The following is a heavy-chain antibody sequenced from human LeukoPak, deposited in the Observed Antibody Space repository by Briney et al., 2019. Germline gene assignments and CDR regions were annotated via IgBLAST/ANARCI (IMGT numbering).Heavy chain of an antibody. J-gene: IGHJ4*02. CDR3: AGAGYSYGQYYFDY. Sequence: PSETLSLTCTVSGGSVSSGSYYWSWIRQPPGKGLEWIGYIYYSGSTNYNPSLKSRVTISVDTSKNQFSLKLSSVTAADTAVYYCAGAGYSYGQYYFDYWGQGTLVTDSS. CDR2: IYYSGST. CDR1: GGSVSSGSYY. D-gene: IGHD5-18*01. V-gene: IGHV4-61*01.